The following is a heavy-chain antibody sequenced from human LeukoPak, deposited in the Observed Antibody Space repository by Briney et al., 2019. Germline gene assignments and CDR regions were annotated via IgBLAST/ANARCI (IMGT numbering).Heavy chain of an antibody. J-gene: IGHJ4*02. V-gene: IGHV4-39*01. Sequence: SETLSLTCTVSGGSISSSSYYWGWIRQPQGKGLEWIGSIYYSGSTYYNPSLKSRVTISVDTSKNQFSLKLSSVTAADTAVYYCARRLAVSGYDWGQGTLVTVSS. CDR2: IYYSGST. CDR1: GGSISSSSYY. CDR3: ARRLAVSGYD. D-gene: IGHD3-3*01.